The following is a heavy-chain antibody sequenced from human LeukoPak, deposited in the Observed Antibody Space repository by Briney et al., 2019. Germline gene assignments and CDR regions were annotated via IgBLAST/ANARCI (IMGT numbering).Heavy chain of an antibody. J-gene: IGHJ6*03. D-gene: IGHD6-19*01. CDR2: IQNSGST. CDR1: GGSISTYY. V-gene: IGHV4-4*07. CDR3: ARDITGWYDYCMDV. Sequence: PSQTLSLTCTVSGGSISTYYWSWIRKAAGKGLEWVGRIQNSGSTNYNPSLKSRVSMSVDPSRNLFSLNLSSVTAADTAVYFCARDITGWYDYCMDVWGKGTTVTVSS.